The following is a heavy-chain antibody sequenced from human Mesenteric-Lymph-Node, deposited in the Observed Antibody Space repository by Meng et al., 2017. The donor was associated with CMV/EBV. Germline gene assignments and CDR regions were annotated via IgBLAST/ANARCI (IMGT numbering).Heavy chain of an antibody. CDR1: GFSFSNHW. Sequence: GGSLRLSCAASGFSFSNHWMSWVRQTPGKGLEWVANIKQDGSEIYYVDSVKGRFTISRDNAKNSLSLQMSSLRAEDTALYYCAREGYCSGSGCSSTEGYGMDVWGQGTTVTVSS. CDR2: IKQDGSEI. V-gene: IGHV3-7*01. J-gene: IGHJ6*02. CDR3: AREGYCSGSGCSSTEGYGMDV. D-gene: IGHD2-15*01.